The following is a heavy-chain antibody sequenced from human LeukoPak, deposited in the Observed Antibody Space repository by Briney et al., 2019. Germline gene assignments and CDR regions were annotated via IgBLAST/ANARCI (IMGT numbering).Heavy chain of an antibody. Sequence: PTQTLSLTCTLSGVSISSGGYFWLWLRQHPGRGLEGCVYIYSSGSTHYNPSLKSRVTISVDTSKSQFSLKLSSVTAADTAVYFCARSRGTIYRADVFDIWGQGTMVTVSS. CDR1: GVSISSGGYF. CDR3: ARSRGTIYRADVFDI. J-gene: IGHJ3*02. D-gene: IGHD1-1*01. CDR2: IYSSGST. V-gene: IGHV4-31*03.